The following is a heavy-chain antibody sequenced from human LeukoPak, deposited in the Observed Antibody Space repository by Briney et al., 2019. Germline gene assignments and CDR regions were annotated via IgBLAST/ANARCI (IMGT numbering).Heavy chain of an antibody. CDR3: ARMTTGKFDY. Sequence: EASVKVSCKASGHGFTNFAMHWVRQAPGQRFEWMGWINAASGNAIYSQRFQGRVTITGDTSASTAYMELSSLRSEDTAVYYCARMTTGKFDYWGQGTLVTVSS. D-gene: IGHD3-10*01. J-gene: IGHJ4*02. CDR2: INAASGNA. CDR1: GHGFTNFA. V-gene: IGHV1-3*01.